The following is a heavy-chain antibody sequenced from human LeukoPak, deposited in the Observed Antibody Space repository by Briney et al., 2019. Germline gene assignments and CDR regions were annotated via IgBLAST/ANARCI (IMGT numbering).Heavy chain of an antibody. CDR1: GFTFSSYS. J-gene: IGHJ4*02. Sequence: GSLRLSCAASGFTFSSYSMNWVRQAPGKGREWVSSIISSSSYIYYADSVKGRFTISRDNAKNSLYLQMNSLRAEDTAVYYCARDSFLGGWRYFDYWGQGTLVTVSS. CDR3: ARDSFLGGWRYFDY. CDR2: IISSSSYI. V-gene: IGHV3-21*01. D-gene: IGHD6-19*01.